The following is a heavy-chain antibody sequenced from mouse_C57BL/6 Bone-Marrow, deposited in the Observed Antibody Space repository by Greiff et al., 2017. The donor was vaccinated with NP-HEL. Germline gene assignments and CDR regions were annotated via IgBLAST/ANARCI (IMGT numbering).Heavy chain of an antibody. V-gene: IGHV7-1*01. CDR2: SRNKANDYTT. CDR3: ARDGGTTVPFAY. D-gene: IGHD1-1*01. Sequence: EVKLVESGGGLVQSGRSLRLSCATSGFTFSDFYMEWVRQAPGKGLEWIAASRNKANDYTTEYSASVKGRFIVSRDTSQSILYLQMNALRAEDTAIYYCARDGGTTVPFAYWGQGTLVTVSA. J-gene: IGHJ3*01. CDR1: GFTFSDFY.